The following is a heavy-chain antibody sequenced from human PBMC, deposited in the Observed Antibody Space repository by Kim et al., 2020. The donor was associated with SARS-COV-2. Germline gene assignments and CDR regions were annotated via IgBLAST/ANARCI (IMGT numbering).Heavy chain of an antibody. D-gene: IGHD2-15*01. CDR2: IRSKAYGGTT. J-gene: IGHJ4*02. CDR1: GFTFGDYA. Sequence: GGSLRLSCTASGFTFGDYAMSWVRQAPGKGLEWVGFIRSKAYGGTTEYAASVKGRFTITRDDSKSIAYLQMNSLKTGDTAVYYCTRFMGCCSGGSCHDWGYWGQGTLVSVSS. V-gene: IGHV3-49*04. CDR3: TRFMGCCSGGSCHDWGY.